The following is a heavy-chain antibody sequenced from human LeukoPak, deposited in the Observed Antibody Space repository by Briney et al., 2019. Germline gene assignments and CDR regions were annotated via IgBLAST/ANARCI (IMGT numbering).Heavy chain of an antibody. Sequence: SETLPLTCTVSGGSISSYYWSWIRQPPGKGLEWIGYIYYSGSTNYNPSLKSRVTISVDTSKNQFSPKLSSVTAADTAVYYCARFSPYFDYWGQGTLVTVSS. CDR2: IYYSGST. CDR3: ARFSPYFDY. V-gene: IGHV4-59*01. J-gene: IGHJ4*02. CDR1: GGSISSYY.